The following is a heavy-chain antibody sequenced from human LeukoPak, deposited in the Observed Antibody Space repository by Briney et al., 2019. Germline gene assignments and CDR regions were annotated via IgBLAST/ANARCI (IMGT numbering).Heavy chain of an antibody. Sequence: PGGSLRLSCAASGFTFSDYYMSWIRQAPGKGLEWVSYISSSSSYTDYADSGKGRFTISRDNAKNSLNLQMNSLRAEDTAVYYCARDSGYSGYSDYWGQGTLVTVSS. CDR1: GFTFSDYY. CDR3: ARDSGYSGYSDY. V-gene: IGHV3-11*05. D-gene: IGHD5-12*01. J-gene: IGHJ4*02. CDR2: ISSSSSYT.